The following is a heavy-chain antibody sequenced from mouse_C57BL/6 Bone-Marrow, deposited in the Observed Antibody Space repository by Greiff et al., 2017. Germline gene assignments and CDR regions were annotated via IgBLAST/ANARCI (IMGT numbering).Heavy chain of an antibody. J-gene: IGHJ1*03. D-gene: IGHD1-2*01. V-gene: IGHV1-50*01. CDR1: GYTFTSYW. CDR3: ASSITTAPYFDV. Sequence: QVQLQQSGAELVKPGASVKLSCKASGYTFTSYWMQWVKQRPGQGLEWIGEIDPSDSYTNYNQKFKGKATLTVDTSSSTAYMQLSSLTSEDSAVYYSASSITTAPYFDVWGTGTTVTVSS. CDR2: IDPSDSYT.